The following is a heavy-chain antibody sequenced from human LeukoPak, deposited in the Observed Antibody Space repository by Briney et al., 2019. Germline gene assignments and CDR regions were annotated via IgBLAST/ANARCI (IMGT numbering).Heavy chain of an antibody. V-gene: IGHV3-53*01. CDR3: ARGRGATFRGLYGMDV. CDR1: GFTVSSNY. Sequence: GGSLGLSCAASGFTVSSNYMSWVRQAPGKGLEWVSVIYSGGSTYYADSVKGRFTISRDNSKNTLYLQMNSLRAEDTAVYYCARGRGATFRGLYGMDVWGQGTTVTVSS. D-gene: IGHD1-26*01. CDR2: IYSGGST. J-gene: IGHJ6*02.